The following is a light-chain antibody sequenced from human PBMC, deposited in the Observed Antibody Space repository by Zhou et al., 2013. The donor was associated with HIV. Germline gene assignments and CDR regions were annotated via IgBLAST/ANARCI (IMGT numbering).Light chain of an antibody. CDR1: QDIHSD. J-gene: IGKJ4*01. CDR3: QQYNSYPLT. CDR2: GAS. V-gene: IGKV1-17*01. Sequence: IQMTQSPSSLSASVGDRITITCRASQDIHSDLGWYQQKPGKAPKLLIYGASNLQNGVPSRFSGSGSGTEFTLTISSLQPDDFATYYCQQYNSYPLTFGGGTKVEIK.